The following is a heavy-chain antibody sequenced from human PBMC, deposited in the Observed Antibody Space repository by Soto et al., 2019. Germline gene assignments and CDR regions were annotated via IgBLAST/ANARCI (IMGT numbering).Heavy chain of an antibody. D-gene: IGHD2-2*02. Sequence: QVQLVQSGAEVKKPGASVKVSCKASGYTFTSYGISWVRQAPGQGLEWMGWISAYNGNTNYAQKLQGRVTMTTDTTTSKAYMELRSLRSDDTAVYYCARDPSVVVPAAIWDYYYGMDVWGQGTTVTVSS. CDR1: GYTFTSYG. CDR2: ISAYNGNT. V-gene: IGHV1-18*04. J-gene: IGHJ6*02. CDR3: ARDPSVVVPAAIWDYYYGMDV.